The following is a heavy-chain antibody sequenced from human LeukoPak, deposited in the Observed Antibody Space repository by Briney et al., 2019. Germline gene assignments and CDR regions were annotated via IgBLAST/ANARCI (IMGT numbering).Heavy chain of an antibody. CDR2: IYYSGST. D-gene: IGHD1-26*01. CDR3: ARSFLGDWYFDL. CDR1: GGSISSYY. V-gene: IGHV4-59*01. Sequence: SETLSLTCTVSGGSISSYYWSWIRQPPGMGLEWIGCIYYSGSTNYNPSLKSRVTISVDTSKDQFSLRLTSVTAADTAVYYCARSFLGDWYFDLWGRGTLVAVSS. J-gene: IGHJ2*01.